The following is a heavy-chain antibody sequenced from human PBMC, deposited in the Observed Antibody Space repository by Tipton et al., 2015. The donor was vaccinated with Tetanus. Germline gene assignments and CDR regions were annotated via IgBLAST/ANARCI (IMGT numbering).Heavy chain of an antibody. J-gene: IGHJ2*01. D-gene: IGHD7-27*01. V-gene: IGHV5-51*01. CDR3: ARRLGPYTGDQIWHFDL. CDR2: IYPGDSDT. CDR1: GYNFNIYW. Sequence: QSGAEVKKPGESLKISCKGSGYNFNIYWIAWVRQMPGKGLEWMGIIYPGDSDTTYSPSFQGQVTISADRSISTAYLQWSSLKASDTAVFFCARRLGPYTGDQIWHFDLWGRGTLVTVSS.